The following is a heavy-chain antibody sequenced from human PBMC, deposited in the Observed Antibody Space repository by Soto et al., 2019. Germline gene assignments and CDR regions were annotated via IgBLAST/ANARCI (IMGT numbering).Heavy chain of an antibody. V-gene: IGHV4-31*03. CDR2: IYYSGST. CDR1: GGSISSGGYY. Sequence: SETLSLTCTVSGGSISSGGYYWSWIRQHPGKGLEWIGYIYYSGSTYYNPSLKSRVTISVDTSKNQFSLKLSSVTAADTAVYYCARVEKRITMVRGIDPWGQGTLVTVSS. J-gene: IGHJ5*02. D-gene: IGHD3-10*01. CDR3: ARVEKRITMVRGIDP.